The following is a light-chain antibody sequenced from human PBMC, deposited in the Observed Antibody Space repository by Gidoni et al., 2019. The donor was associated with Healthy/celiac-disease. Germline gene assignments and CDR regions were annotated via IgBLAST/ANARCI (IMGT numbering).Light chain of an antibody. CDR3: QRYNNWPPWT. CDR2: GAS. J-gene: IGKJ1*01. Sequence: LSVSPGERATLSCRASQSVSSNLAWYQQKPGQAPRLLIYGASTRATGIPARFSGSGSGTEFTLTISSLQSEDFAVYYCQRYNNWPPWTFGQGTKVEIK. V-gene: IGKV3-15*01. CDR1: QSVSSN.